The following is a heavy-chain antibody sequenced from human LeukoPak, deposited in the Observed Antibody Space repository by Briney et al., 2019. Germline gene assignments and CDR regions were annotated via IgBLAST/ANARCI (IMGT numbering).Heavy chain of an antibody. CDR3: AKDRDIAARYYYGMDV. D-gene: IGHD6-6*01. V-gene: IGHV3-30*18. Sequence: GGSLRLSCAASGFTFSSYGMHWVRQALGKGLEWVAVISYDGSNKYYADSVKGRFTISRDNSKNTLYLQMNSLRAEDTAVYYCAKDRDIAARYYYGMDVWGQGTTVTVSS. CDR2: ISYDGSNK. J-gene: IGHJ6*02. CDR1: GFTFSSYG.